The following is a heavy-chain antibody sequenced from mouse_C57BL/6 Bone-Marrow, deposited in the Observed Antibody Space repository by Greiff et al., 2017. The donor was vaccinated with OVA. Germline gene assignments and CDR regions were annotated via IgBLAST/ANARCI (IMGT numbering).Heavy chain of an antibody. V-gene: IGHV1-81*01. CDR1: GYTFTSYG. Sequence: VQLQQSGAELARPGASVKLSCKASGYTFTSYGISWVKQSTGQGLEWIGEIYPRSGNTFYNEKFKGKATLTADKSSSTAYMELRSLTSEDSAVYFCARARLLRNWGQGTLVTVSA. J-gene: IGHJ3*01. CDR3: ARARLLRN. CDR2: IYPRSGNT.